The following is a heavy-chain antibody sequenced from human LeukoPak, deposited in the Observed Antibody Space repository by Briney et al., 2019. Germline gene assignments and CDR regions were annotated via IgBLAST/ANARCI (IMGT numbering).Heavy chain of an antibody. CDR3: ARNYADIGGFFSYYFEF. CDR2: IYYSGST. D-gene: IGHD3-22*01. J-gene: IGHJ4*02. V-gene: IGHV4-59*08. Sequence: SETLSLTCTVSGGSISSYYWSWIRQPPGKGLEWIGYIYYSGSTNYNPSLKSRVTISVDTSKNQFSLRLNSVPAADTAVYYCARNYADIGGFFSYYFEFWGQGALVTVSS. CDR1: GGSISSYY.